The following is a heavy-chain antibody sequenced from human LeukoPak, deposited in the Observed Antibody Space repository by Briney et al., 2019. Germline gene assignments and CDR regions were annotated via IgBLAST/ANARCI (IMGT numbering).Heavy chain of an antibody. Sequence: GGSLRLSCAASGFTFSSYGMHWVRQAPGKGLEWVAVISYDGSNKYYADSVKGRFTNSRDNSKNTLHLQMNSLRAEDTAVYYCAKDRSGYGDYDYWGQGTLVTVSS. CDR2: ISYDGSNK. D-gene: IGHD4-17*01. CDR1: GFTFSSYG. V-gene: IGHV3-30*18. J-gene: IGHJ4*02. CDR3: AKDRSGYGDYDY.